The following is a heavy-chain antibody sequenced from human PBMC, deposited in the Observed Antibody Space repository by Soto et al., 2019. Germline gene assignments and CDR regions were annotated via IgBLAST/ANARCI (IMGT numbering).Heavy chain of an antibody. J-gene: IGHJ3*02. D-gene: IGHD4-17*01. CDR3: ALFTLTTRVVAFDN. Sequence: QVQLVESGGGVVQPGRSLRLSCAASGFTFSSYAMHWVRQAPGQGLEWVAVISYGGSNKYYADSVKGRFTISRDNSKNTLYLRINSLRAGDTCVYYCALFTLTTRVVAFDNWGRGTMVTVSS. CDR1: GFTFSSYA. CDR2: ISYGGSNK. V-gene: IGHV3-30-3*01.